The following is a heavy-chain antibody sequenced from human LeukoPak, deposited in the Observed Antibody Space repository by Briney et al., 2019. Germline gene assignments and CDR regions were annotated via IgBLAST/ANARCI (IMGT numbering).Heavy chain of an antibody. CDR3: ARHGYYYYYMDV. CDR2: IYHSGST. J-gene: IGHJ6*03. V-gene: IGHV4-38-2*01. Sequence: PSETLSLTCAASGYSISSGYYWGWIRQPPGEGLEWIGSIYHSGSTYYNPSLKSRVTISVDTSKNQFSLKLSSVTAADTAVYYCARHGYYYYYMDVWGKGTTVTVSS. CDR1: GYSISSGYY.